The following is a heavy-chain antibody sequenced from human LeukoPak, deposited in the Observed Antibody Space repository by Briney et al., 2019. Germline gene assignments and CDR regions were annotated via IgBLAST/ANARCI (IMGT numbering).Heavy chain of an antibody. CDR3: AGDCSSTSCGRAFDI. CDR1: GGSISGYY. J-gene: IGHJ3*02. CDR2: IYYSGTT. Sequence: SETLSLTCSVSGGSISGYYWSWIRQPPGKGLEWIGYIYYSGTTIYNPSPKSRVTISVDKSKNQFSLKLSSVTAADTAVYYCAGDCSSTSCGRAFDIWGQGTMVTVSS. D-gene: IGHD2-2*01. V-gene: IGHV4-59*12.